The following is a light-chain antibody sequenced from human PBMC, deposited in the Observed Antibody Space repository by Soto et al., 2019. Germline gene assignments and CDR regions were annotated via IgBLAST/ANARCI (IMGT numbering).Light chain of an antibody. J-gene: IGLJ2*01. CDR3: CSYAGSYR. CDR1: SSDVGGYNY. V-gene: IGLV2-11*01. CDR2: DVS. Sequence: QSALTQPRSVSGSLGQSVTISCTGTSSDVGGYNYVSWYQQHPGKAPKLMIYDVSKRPSGVPDRFSGSKSGNTASLTISGLQAEDEADYYCCSYAGSYRFGGGTKLTVL.